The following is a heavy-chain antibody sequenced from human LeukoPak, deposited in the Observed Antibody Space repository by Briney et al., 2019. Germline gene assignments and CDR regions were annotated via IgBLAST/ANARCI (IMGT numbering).Heavy chain of an antibody. V-gene: IGHV1-2*06. CDR2: INPDSGGT. D-gene: IGHD2-15*01. CDR3: ARDQSSPRVVPYPSQNWFDP. CDR1: GYTFTGYY. J-gene: IGHJ5*02. Sequence: ATVNVSCKASGYTFTGYYMHWVRQAPGQGLEWMGRINPDSGGTNYAQMFQGRVTMTRDTSISTAYMALSTLRSDDTALYYCARDQSSPRVVPYPSQNWFDPWGQGTLVTVSS.